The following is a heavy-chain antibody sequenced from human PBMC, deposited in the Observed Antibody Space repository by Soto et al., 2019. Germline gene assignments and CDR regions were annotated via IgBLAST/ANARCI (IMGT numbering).Heavy chain of an antibody. CDR3: GRDLLATASARWYFYYGLDV. CDR2: IFNSGTI. D-gene: IGHD3-3*02. CDR1: GASVNSYY. V-gene: IGHV4-59*02. Sequence: SETLSLTCSVFGASVNSYYWSWIRQSPGRGLGWIGHIFNSGTIHYNPSLKSRATMSVDSSKNQVSLKMNSVTAADTAIYYCGRDLLATASARWYFYYGLDVWGQGTAVTVSS. J-gene: IGHJ6*02.